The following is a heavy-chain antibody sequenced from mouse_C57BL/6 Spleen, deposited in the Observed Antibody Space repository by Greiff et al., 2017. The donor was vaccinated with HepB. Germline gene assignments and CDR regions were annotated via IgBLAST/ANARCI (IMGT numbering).Heavy chain of an antibody. Sequence: EVQLVESGGGLVKPGGSLKLSCAASGFTFSDYGMHWVRQAPEKGLEWVAYISSGSSTIYYADTVKGRFTISRDNAKNTLFLQMTSLRSEDTAMYYGARGGYYGSRTVYAMDYWGQGTSVTVSS. D-gene: IGHD1-1*01. CDR2: ISSGSSTI. J-gene: IGHJ4*01. CDR3: ARGGYYGSRTVYAMDY. V-gene: IGHV5-17*01. CDR1: GFTFSDYG.